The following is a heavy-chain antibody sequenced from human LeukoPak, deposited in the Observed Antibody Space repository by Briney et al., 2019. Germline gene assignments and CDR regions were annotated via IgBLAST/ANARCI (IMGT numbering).Heavy chain of an antibody. CDR3: ARSYGSGSYYTNRGAFDI. J-gene: IGHJ3*02. D-gene: IGHD3-10*01. CDR2: ISGSGGST. CDR1: GFTFSSHG. Sequence: PGGTLRLSCAASGFTFSSHGMTWVRQAPGKGLEWVSVISGSGGSTNYADSVKGRFTISRDNSKNTLYLQMNSLRAEDTAVYYCARSYGSGSYYTNRGAFDIWGQGTMVTVSS. V-gene: IGHV3-23*01.